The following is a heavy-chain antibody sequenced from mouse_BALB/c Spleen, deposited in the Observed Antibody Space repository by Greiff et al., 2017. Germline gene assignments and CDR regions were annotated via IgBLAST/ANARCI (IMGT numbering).Heavy chain of an antibody. CDR2: ISYSGST. J-gene: IGHJ2*01. Sequence: EVKLVESGPGLVKPSQSLSLTCTVTGYSITSDYAWNWIRQFPGNKLEWMGYISYSGSTSYNPSLKSRISITRDTSKNQFFLQLNSVTTEDTATYYCARIGLNYYFDYWGQGTTLTVSS. D-gene: IGHD3-1*01. V-gene: IGHV3-2*02. CDR1: GYSITSDYA. CDR3: ARIGLNYYFDY.